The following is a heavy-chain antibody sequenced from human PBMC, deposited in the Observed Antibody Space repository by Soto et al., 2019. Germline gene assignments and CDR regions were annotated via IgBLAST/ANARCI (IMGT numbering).Heavy chain of an antibody. CDR1: GGSISSGGYS. J-gene: IGHJ2*01. D-gene: IGHD4-17*01. CDR3: ARVGSTGGYFDL. Sequence: QLQLQESGSGLVKPSQTLSLTCAVSGGSISSGGYSWSWIRQPPGKGLEWIGYIYHSGSTYYNPSLKSGVTISVDRSKNQCSLKLSSVTAADTAVYYCARVGSTGGYFDLWGRGTLVTVSS. V-gene: IGHV4-30-2*01. CDR2: IYHSGST.